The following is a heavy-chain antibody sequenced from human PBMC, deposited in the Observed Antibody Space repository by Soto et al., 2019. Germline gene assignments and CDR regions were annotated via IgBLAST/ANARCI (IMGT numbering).Heavy chain of an antibody. CDR1: AFKFSIYS. Sequence: PGGSLRLSCAGSAFKFSIYSMNWVRQAPGKGLEWVSSISSSGTYIYYADSMKGRFTISRDNAKNSLFLQMNSLRAEDTAVYYCARGALCSTTNCFGSGGFDIWGQGTMVTVSS. CDR3: ARGALCSTTNCFGSGGFDI. CDR2: ISSSGTYI. J-gene: IGHJ3*02. V-gene: IGHV3-21*01. D-gene: IGHD2-2*01.